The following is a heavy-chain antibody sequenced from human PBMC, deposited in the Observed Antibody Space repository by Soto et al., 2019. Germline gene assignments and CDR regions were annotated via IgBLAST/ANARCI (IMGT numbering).Heavy chain of an antibody. J-gene: IGHJ6*02. CDR1: GFSLYTSGVG. Sequence: SGPTLVNPTQTLAVTCTFSGFSLYTSGVGVGWIRQPPGKALEWLALIYWDDDKRYSPSLRSRLTITKDTSKNQVVLTMTNMDPVDTATYYCIQSRCGGDCLQSYASYYYYGMDVWGQGTTVTVSS. V-gene: IGHV2-5*02. CDR2: IYWDDDK. CDR3: IQSRCGGDCLQSYASYYYYGMDV. D-gene: IGHD2-21*02.